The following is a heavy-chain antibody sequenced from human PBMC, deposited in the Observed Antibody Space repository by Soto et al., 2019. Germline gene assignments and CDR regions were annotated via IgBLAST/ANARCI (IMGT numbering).Heavy chain of an antibody. CDR1: GGSISSYY. Sequence: SETLSLTCTVSGGSISSYYWSWIRQPPGKGLEWIGYIYYSGSTNYNPSLKSRVTISVDTSKNQFSLKLSSVTAADTAVYYCARLVPQVDYYYYMDVWGKGTTVTVSS. V-gene: IGHV4-59*01. CDR3: ARLVPQVDYYYYMDV. CDR2: IYYSGST. J-gene: IGHJ6*03. D-gene: IGHD1-26*01.